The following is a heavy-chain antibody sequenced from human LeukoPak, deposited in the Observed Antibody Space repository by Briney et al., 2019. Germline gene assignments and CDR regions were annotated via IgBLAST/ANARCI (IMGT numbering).Heavy chain of an antibody. CDR1: GFTFSSYG. CDR2: ISYDGSNK. CDR3: ARGENSKTYPVSGY. D-gene: IGHD2/OR15-2a*01. J-gene: IGHJ4*02. Sequence: GGSLRLSCAASGFTFSSYGMHWVRQAPGKGLEGVAVISYDGSNKYYIDPVKGRFTISRDNSKNTLYLQMNSLRAEDTAVYYCARGENSKTYPVSGYWGQGTLVTVSS. V-gene: IGHV3-30*03.